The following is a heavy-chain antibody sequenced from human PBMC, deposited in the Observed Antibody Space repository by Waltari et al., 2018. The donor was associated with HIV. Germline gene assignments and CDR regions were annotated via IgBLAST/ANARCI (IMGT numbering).Heavy chain of an antibody. CDR1: GGSISSGGYY. V-gene: IGHV4-31*03. J-gene: IGHJ4*02. D-gene: IGHD3-10*01. CDR3: ARGAYYGSRTYSFDF. CDR2: IYYSVRT. Sequence: QVQLQESGPGLVKPSQTLSLTCTVSGGSISSGGYYWTWLRQRPEKGLDYIGNIYYSVRTYYNPSLKSRIIRSVDTSKNQFSLKLNSVTAADTAVYYCARGAYYGSRTYSFDFWGQGTLVTVSS.